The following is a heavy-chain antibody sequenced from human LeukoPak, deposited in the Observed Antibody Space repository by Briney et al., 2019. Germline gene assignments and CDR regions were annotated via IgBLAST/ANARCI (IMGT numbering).Heavy chain of an antibody. V-gene: IGHV1-69*04. Sequence: GASVKVSCKASGGTFSSYAISWVRQAPGQGLEWMGRIIPILGIANYAQKFQGRVTITADKSTSTAYMELSSLRYEDTAVYYCARFGYDSSGYYYYYYGMDVWGQGTTVTVSS. CDR3: ARFGYDSSGYYYYYYGMDV. CDR1: GGTFSSYA. J-gene: IGHJ6*02. CDR2: IIPILGIA. D-gene: IGHD3-22*01.